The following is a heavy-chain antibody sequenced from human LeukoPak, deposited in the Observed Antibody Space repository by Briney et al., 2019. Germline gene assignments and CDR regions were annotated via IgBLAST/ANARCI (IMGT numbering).Heavy chain of an antibody. V-gene: IGHV1-46*01. Sequence: GASVKVSCTASGYTFTSYYMHWVRQAPGQGLEWMGIINPSGGSTSYAQRFQGRVTMTRDTSTSTVYMELSSLRSEDTAVYYCARDYGDYVGFLDYWGQGTLVTVSS. CDR2: INPSGGST. J-gene: IGHJ4*02. CDR3: ARDYGDYVGFLDY. CDR1: GYTFTSYY. D-gene: IGHD4-17*01.